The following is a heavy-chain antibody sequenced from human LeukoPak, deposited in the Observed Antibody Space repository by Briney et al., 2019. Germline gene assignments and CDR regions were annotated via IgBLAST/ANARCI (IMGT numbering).Heavy chain of an antibody. CDR2: ISSSGSTI. D-gene: IGHD2-2*01. CDR1: GFTFSDYY. J-gene: IGHJ3*02. V-gene: IGHV3-11*01. CDR3: AGTEYQLLPI. Sequence: RTEGSLRLSCAASGFTFSDYYMSWIRQAPGKGLEWVSYISSSGSTIYYADSVKGRFTISRDNAKNSLYLQMNSLRAEDTAVYYCAGTEYQLLPIWGQGTMVTVSS.